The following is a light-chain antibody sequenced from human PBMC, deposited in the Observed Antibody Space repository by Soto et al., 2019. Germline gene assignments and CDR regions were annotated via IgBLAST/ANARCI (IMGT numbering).Light chain of an antibody. CDR3: QSYASNKGV. CDR2: EDN. CDR1: SGSIASNY. V-gene: IGLV6-57*01. J-gene: IGLJ3*02. Sequence: NFMLTQPHSVSESPGKTVTISCTRSSGSIASNYVKWYQQRPGSSPTTVIYEDNRRPSGVPNRFSGSIDSSSNSASLTISGLKTEDEADYCCQSYASNKGVFGGGTKLTVL.